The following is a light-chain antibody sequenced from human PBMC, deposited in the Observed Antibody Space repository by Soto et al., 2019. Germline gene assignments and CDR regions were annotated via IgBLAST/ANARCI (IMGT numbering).Light chain of an antibody. J-gene: IGLJ2*01. Sequence: QSVLTQPASVSGSPGQSITISCTGTSSDVGGYNYVSWYQQHPGKAPKLMIYEVSNRPSGVSNRFSGSKSGNTASLTSSGLQAEDEADYYCSSYTSSSTMVFGGGTKLTVL. CDR1: SSDVGGYNY. CDR3: SSYTSSSTMV. CDR2: EVS. V-gene: IGLV2-14*01.